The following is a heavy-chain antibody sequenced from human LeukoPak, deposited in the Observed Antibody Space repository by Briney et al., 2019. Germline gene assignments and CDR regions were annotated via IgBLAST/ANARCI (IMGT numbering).Heavy chain of an antibody. V-gene: IGHV3-33*01. CDR3: ARGAQLGDYDEFDY. D-gene: IGHD4-17*01. CDR1: GFTFSTYG. CDR2: IWYDGSHK. J-gene: IGHJ4*02. Sequence: QPGRSLRLSCAASGFTFSTYGMHWVRQAPGKGLEWVAVIWYDGSHKYHADSVKGRFTISRDNPKNTLYLQMNSLTAEDTAVYFCARGAQLGDYDEFDYWGQGTLVTVSS.